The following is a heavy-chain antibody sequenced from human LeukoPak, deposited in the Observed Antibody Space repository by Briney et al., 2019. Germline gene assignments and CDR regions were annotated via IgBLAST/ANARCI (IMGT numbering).Heavy chain of an antibody. Sequence: SETLSLTCTVSGGSISSYYWSWIRQPPGKGLEWSGYIYYSGSTNYNPSLKSRVTISVDTSKNQFSLKLSSVTAADTAVYYCARAAKGCFDYWGQGTLVTVSS. CDR3: ARAAKGCFDY. CDR2: IYYSGST. V-gene: IGHV4-59*01. J-gene: IGHJ4*02. CDR1: GGSISSYY. D-gene: IGHD6-19*01.